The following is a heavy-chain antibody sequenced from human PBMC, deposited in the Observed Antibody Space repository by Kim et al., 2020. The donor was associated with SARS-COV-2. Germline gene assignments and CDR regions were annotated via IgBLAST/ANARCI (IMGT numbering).Heavy chain of an antibody. CDR2: IRSKRYGETT. CDR3: TSGPYYYDSAAYYHDS. CDR1: GLNFGDYA. J-gene: IGHJ4*02. V-gene: IGHV3-49*03. D-gene: IGHD3-22*01. Sequence: GGSLRLSCTTSGLNFGDYAMSWFRQAPGKGLEWVAFIRSKRYGETTEYAASVKGRFTISRDDSKRIAYLHMNGLKTEDSAVYYCTSGPYYYDSAAYYHDSWGQGTLVTVSS.